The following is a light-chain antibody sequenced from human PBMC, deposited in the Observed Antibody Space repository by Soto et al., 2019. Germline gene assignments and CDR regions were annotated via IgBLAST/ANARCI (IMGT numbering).Light chain of an antibody. J-gene: IGKJ2*01. CDR1: ESVSSSY. V-gene: IGKV3-20*01. Sequence: IVLTQSPGTLSLSPGERATLSCRASESVSSSYITWYQQKVGQAPRLLIYGASTRATGIPDRFSGGGYGSGTDFTLTISRREPEDFAVYYCQHYSSSLYTFGQGTKVEIK. CDR3: QHYSSSLYT. CDR2: GAS.